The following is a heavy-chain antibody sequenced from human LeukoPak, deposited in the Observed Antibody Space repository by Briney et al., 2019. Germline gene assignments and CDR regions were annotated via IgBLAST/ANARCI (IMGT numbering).Heavy chain of an antibody. CDR3: ARDGVVPAAIFEGDYYYMDV. CDR2: INPSGGST. J-gene: IGHJ6*03. Sequence: ASVKVSCKASGYTFTSYYMHWVRQAPGQGLEWMGIINPSGGSTSYAQKFQGRVTMTRDTSTSTVYMELSSPRSEDTAVYYCARDGVVPAAIFEGDYYYMDVWGKGTTVTVSS. D-gene: IGHD2-2*02. V-gene: IGHV1-46*03. CDR1: GYTFTSYY.